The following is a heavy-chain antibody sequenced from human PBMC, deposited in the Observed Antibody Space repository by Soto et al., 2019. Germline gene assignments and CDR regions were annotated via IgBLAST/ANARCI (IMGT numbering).Heavy chain of an antibody. CDR3: ARGSTYYYDSSGYYIYYFDY. D-gene: IGHD3-22*01. Sequence: SGGSLRLSCAASGFTFSTYWMSWVRQAPGKGLEWVANIKQDGSEKYYVDSVKGRFTISRDNAKNSLYLQMNSLRAEDTAVYYCARGSTYYYDSSGYYIYYFDYWGQGTLVTVSS. CDR1: GFTFSTYW. V-gene: IGHV3-7*03. J-gene: IGHJ4*02. CDR2: IKQDGSEK.